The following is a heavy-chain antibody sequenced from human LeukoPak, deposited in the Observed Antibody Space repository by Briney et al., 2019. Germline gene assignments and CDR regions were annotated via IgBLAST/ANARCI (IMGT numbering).Heavy chain of an antibody. Sequence: ASVKVSCKASGGTFSSYAISWVRQAPGQGLEWMGWISAYNGNTNYAQKLQGRVTMTTDTSTSTAYMELRSLRSDDTAVYYCAREGDYDILTGPGDYWGQGTLVTVSS. D-gene: IGHD3-9*01. CDR3: AREGDYDILTGPGDY. CDR2: ISAYNGNT. J-gene: IGHJ4*02. V-gene: IGHV1-18*01. CDR1: GGTFSSYA.